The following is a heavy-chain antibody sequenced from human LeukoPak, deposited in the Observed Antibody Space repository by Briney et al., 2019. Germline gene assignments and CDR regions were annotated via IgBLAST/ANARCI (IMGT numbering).Heavy chain of an antibody. CDR3: AKDAIRGNGIYDAFDI. V-gene: IGHV3-23*01. J-gene: IGHJ3*02. CDR2: IGNTET. D-gene: IGHD3-10*01. CDR1: GFTFDTYA. Sequence: GGSLRLTCAASGFTFDTYAMSWVRQAPGKGLEWVSTIGNTETYYADSVKGRFTISRDNRQNTVYLQMTSLRAEDTAVYFCAKDAIRGNGIYDAFDIWGQGTRVTVSS.